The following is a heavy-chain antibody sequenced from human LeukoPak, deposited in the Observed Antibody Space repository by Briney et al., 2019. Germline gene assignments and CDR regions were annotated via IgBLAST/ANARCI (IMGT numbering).Heavy chain of an antibody. Sequence: ASVKVSCKASGYTFTSYAMHWVRQAPGQRLEWMGWINAGNGNTKYSQKFQGRVTITRDTSASTAYMELSSLRSEDTAVYYCAREGNGILTGYYDNWFDPWGQGTLVTVSS. J-gene: IGHJ5*02. D-gene: IGHD3-9*01. V-gene: IGHV1-3*01. CDR2: INAGNGNT. CDR1: GYTFTSYA. CDR3: AREGNGILTGYYDNWFDP.